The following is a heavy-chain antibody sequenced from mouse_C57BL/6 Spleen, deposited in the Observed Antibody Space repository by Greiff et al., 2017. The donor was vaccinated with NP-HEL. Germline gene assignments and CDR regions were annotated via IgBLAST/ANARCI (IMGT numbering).Heavy chain of an antibody. CDR1: GYTFTSYW. CDR2: IHPNSGST. D-gene: IGHD2-12*01. Sequence: VQLQQPGAELVKPGASVKLSCKASGYTFTSYWMHWVKQRPGQGLEWIGMIHPNSGSTNYNEKFKSKATLTVDKSSSTAYMQLSSLTSEDSAVYYCARGSYDRAYYAMDYWGQGTSVTVSS. J-gene: IGHJ4*01. CDR3: ARGSYDRAYYAMDY. V-gene: IGHV1-64*01.